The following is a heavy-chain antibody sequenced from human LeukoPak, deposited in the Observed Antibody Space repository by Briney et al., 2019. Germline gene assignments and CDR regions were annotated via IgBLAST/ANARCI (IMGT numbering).Heavy chain of an antibody. CDR1: GFTFSDYY. J-gene: IGHJ4*02. Sequence: GGSLRLSCAASGFTFSDYYMSWIRQAPGKGLEWVSYISSSGSTIYYADSVKGRFTISRDNAKNSLYLQMNSLRAEDTAVYYCARDSNVYSGYDFLSGYSYGYEDYWGQGTLVTVSS. CDR2: ISSSGSTI. CDR3: ARDSNVYSGYDFLSGYSYGYEDY. D-gene: IGHD5-18*01. V-gene: IGHV3-11*04.